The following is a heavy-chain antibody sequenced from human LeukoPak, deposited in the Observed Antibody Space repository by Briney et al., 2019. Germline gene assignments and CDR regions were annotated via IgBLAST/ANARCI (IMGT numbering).Heavy chain of an antibody. CDR2: IYYSGST. J-gene: IGHJ4*02. Sequence: PSETLSLTCTVSGGSISSYYWSCIRQPPGKGLEWIGYIYYSGSTNYNPSLKSRVTISVDTSKNQFSLKLSSVTAADTAVYYCARSYRAYYFDYWGQGTLVTVSS. CDR3: ARSYRAYYFDY. V-gene: IGHV4-59*01. D-gene: IGHD1-14*01. CDR1: GGSISSYY.